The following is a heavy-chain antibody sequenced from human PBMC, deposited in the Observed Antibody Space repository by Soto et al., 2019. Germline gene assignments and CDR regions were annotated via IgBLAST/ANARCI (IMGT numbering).Heavy chain of an antibody. Sequence: QEQLVQSGAEVKKPGSSVKVSCKASGGLFSSYAISWVRQAPGQGLEWMGGIIPVFGTANYAQKFQGRVTITADESTNTAYMDLSSLKSEDTAVYYCARGHGVIIGAMDVWGQGTTVTVSS. V-gene: IGHV1-69*01. J-gene: IGHJ6*02. D-gene: IGHD3-3*01. CDR1: GGLFSSYA. CDR3: ARGHGVIIGAMDV. CDR2: IIPVFGTA.